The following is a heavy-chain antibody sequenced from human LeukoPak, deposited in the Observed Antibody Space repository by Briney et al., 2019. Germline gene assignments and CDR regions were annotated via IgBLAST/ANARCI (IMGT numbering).Heavy chain of an antibody. Sequence: GASVKVSCKASGYTFTNYDINWVRQATGQGLEWLGWMDPNTGNTGYAQKFQGRATITRNTSISTAYMELSSLRSEDTAVYYCAAHRHYSSGWFDYWGQGTLVTVSS. CDR2: MDPNTGNT. J-gene: IGHJ4*02. CDR3: AAHRHYSSGWFDY. CDR1: GYTFTNYD. V-gene: IGHV1-8*03. D-gene: IGHD6-19*01.